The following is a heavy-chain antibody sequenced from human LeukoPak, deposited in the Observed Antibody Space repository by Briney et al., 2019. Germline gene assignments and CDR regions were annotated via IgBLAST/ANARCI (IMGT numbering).Heavy chain of an antibody. CDR2: INHKGAT. V-gene: IGHV4-34*01. CDR1: GGSFSGYY. CDR3: ARGPLFYGSGSYEYSYYYYYYGMDV. D-gene: IGHD3-10*01. J-gene: IGHJ6*04. Sequence: SETLSLTCAVYGGSFSGYYWTWVRQPPGKGLEWIGEINHKGATNYNPSLKSRVAISLDTSKNQFSLKLSSVTAADTAVYYCARGPLFYGSGSYEYSYYYYYYGMDVWGKGTAVTVSS.